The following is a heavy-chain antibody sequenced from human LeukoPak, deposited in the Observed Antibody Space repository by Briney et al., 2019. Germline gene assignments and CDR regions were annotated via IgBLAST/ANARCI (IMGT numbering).Heavy chain of an antibody. V-gene: IGHV3-48*02. CDR2: ISSSSSTI. CDR3: ARVEQQPRAVCGMDV. D-gene: IGHD6-13*01. J-gene: IGHJ6*02. Sequence: QPGGPLRLSCAASGFTFNTYSMNWVRQAPGKGLEWVSHISSSSSTIYYADSVKGRFTISRDNAKTSLYLQMNSLRDEDTAVYYCARVEQQPRAVCGMDVWGPGTTVTVSS. CDR1: GFTFNTYS.